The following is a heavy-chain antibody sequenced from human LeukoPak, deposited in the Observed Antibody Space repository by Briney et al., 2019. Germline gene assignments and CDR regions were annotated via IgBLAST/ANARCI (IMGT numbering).Heavy chain of an antibody. J-gene: IGHJ5*02. D-gene: IGHD4-11*01. Sequence: GGSLRLSCAASGFTFRSYAMHWVRQAPGKGLEWVAVIYSGGSTSYADSVKGRFTISRDNSKNTLYLQMNSLRAEDTAVYYCASRATVTTDRFWFDPWGQGTLVTVSS. CDR1: GFTFRSYA. V-gene: IGHV3-NL1*01. CDR2: IYSGGST. CDR3: ASRATVTTDRFWFDP.